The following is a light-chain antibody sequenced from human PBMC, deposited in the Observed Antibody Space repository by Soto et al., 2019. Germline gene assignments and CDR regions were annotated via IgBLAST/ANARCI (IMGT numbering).Light chain of an antibody. V-gene: IGLV1-51*02. Sequence: QSVLTQPPSVSAAPGQKVTISCSGSSSKIGSNYVSWYQQLPGTAPKLLIYENNKRPSGIPDRFSGSKSGTSATLGITGLQTGDEADYYCGTWDSTDYVFGTVTKVTVL. CDR2: ENN. CDR1: SSKIGSNY. CDR3: GTWDSTDYV. J-gene: IGLJ1*01.